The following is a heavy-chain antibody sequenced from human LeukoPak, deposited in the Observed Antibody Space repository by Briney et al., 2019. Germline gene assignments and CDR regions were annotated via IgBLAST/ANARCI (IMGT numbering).Heavy chain of an antibody. CDR1: GYTFTTYA. Sequence: ASVKVSCKASGYTFTTYAMNWVRQAPGQGLEWMGWMNPNSGNTGYAQKFQGRVTITRNTSISTAYMELSSLRSEDTAVYYCARGRVPSRYSSSSGDAFDIWGQGTMVTVSS. CDR3: ARGRVPSRYSSSSGDAFDI. D-gene: IGHD6-6*01. V-gene: IGHV1-8*03. J-gene: IGHJ3*02. CDR2: MNPNSGNT.